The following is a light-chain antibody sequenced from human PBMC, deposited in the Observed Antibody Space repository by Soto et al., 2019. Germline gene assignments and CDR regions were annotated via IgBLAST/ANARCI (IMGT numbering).Light chain of an antibody. J-gene: IGKJ1*01. CDR2: YAS. CDR3: MKYTKDAPGT. CDR1: QDISQY. Sequence: DIQMTQSPSSLSASVGDRVTLTCRASQDISQYLAWYQQRPGKVPKLLIYYASTLQSGVQSRFSGSGSGTEFTLTISRLKPEDVATYYCMKYTKDAPGTFGQGTKVEI. V-gene: IGKV1-27*01.